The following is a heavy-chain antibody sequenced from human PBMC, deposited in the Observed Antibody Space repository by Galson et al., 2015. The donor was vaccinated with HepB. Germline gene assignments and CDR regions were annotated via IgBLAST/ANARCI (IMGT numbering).Heavy chain of an antibody. J-gene: IGHJ6*02. CDR2: INSGGTST. Sequence: SLRLSCAASGFSINKYWMHWVRQVPGKGLVWVSRINSGGTSTTYADSVKGRFTISRDNAKNTVYLQMNSLRAEDTAVYYCARDFRMTTVTLYYYYGMDVWGQGTTVTVSS. CDR1: GFSINKYW. D-gene: IGHD4-17*01. CDR3: ARDFRMTTVTLYYYYGMDV. V-gene: IGHV3-74*01.